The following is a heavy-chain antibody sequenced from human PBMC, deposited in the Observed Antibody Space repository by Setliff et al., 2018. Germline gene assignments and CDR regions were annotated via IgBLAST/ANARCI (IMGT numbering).Heavy chain of an antibody. V-gene: IGHV7-4-1*02. CDR2: INTNTGNP. CDR3: ARASRFGTTVYRGDYYMDV. D-gene: IGHD4-4*01. CDR1: GYSFSTYA. J-gene: IGHJ6*03. Sequence: ASVKVSCKASGYSFSTYAMSGMRQAPGQGLEWMGWINTNTGNPSYAQGFTGRFVFSLDTSVSTAYLQISSLKDEATAVYYCARASRFGTTVYRGDYYMDVWGRGTTVTVSS.